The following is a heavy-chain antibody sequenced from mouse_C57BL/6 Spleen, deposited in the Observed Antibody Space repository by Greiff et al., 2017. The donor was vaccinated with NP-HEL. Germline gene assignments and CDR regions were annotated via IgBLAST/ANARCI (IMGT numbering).Heavy chain of an antibody. V-gene: IGHV1-15*01. CDR2: IDPETGGT. D-gene: IGHD1-1*01. CDR3: TKKGYYGSSWFAY. Sequence: VQGVESGAELVRPGASVTLSCKASGYTFTDYEMHWVKQTPVHGLEWIGAIDPETGGTAYNQKFKGKAILTADKSSSTAYMELRSLTSEDSAVYYCTKKGYYGSSWFAYWGQGTLVTVSA. J-gene: IGHJ3*01. CDR1: GYTFTDYE.